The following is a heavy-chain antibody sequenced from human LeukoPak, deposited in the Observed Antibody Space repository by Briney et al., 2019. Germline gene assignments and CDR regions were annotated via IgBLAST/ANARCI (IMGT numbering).Heavy chain of an antibody. CDR2: IYYSGST. D-gene: IGHD3-3*01. CDR1: GGSISSYY. Sequence: SETLSLTCTVSGGSISSYYWSWIRQPPGKGLEWSGYIYYSGSTNYNPSLKSRVTISVDTSKNQFSLKLSSVTAADTAVYYCAATRYDFWSGWDYWGQGTLVTVSS. V-gene: IGHV4-59*12. J-gene: IGHJ4*02. CDR3: AATRYDFWSGWDY.